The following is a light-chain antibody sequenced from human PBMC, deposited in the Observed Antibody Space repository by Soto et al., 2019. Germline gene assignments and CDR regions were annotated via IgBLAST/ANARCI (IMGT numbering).Light chain of an antibody. V-gene: IGKV3-20*01. J-gene: IGKJ3*01. Sequence: EMVLTQSPGTLSLSPGERATLSCRASQTISSSFLAWYQQKPVQAPRLLIYRASSRAPGIPDRFSGSGSWTDFTLTISRLEPEDFAVYCCQQFGSSPLDTFGPGTKVEIK. CDR3: QQFGSSPLDT. CDR1: QTISSSF. CDR2: RAS.